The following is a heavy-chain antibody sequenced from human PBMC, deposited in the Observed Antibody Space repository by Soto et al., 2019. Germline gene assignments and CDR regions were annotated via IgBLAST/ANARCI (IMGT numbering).Heavy chain of an antibody. CDR1: GGSLSTDP. Sequence: SVKVSCKASGGSLSTDPISWVRQAPGQGLEWMGGTGSGTGPGNHAQKFQGRLTVTADKSTSTVYMELTNLSSEDTAVYYCARRHSGGFFRFFDSWGQGTLVTSPQ. D-gene: IGHD2-15*01. CDR2: TGSGTGPG. J-gene: IGHJ4*02. CDR3: ARRHSGGFFRFFDS. V-gene: IGHV1-69*06.